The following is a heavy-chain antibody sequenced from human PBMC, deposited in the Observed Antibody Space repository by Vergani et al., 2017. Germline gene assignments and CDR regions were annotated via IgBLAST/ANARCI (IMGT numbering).Heavy chain of an antibody. V-gene: IGHV3-15*01. J-gene: IGHJ3*02. CDR1: GFTFINAW. Sequence: EVQLVESGGGLVKRGGSLRLSCAASGFTFINAWMTWVRQAPGKGLEWVGRIKSKTDGGTTYYAAPVKGKFTISRDDSKNTLYLQLHSLKTEDTAVYYCNSHNQRSSLVHCIATTGYGGGFVIWGQGTVITVSS. CDR3: NSHNQRSSLVHCIATTGYGGGFVI. CDR2: IKSKTDGGTT. D-gene: IGHD1-26*01.